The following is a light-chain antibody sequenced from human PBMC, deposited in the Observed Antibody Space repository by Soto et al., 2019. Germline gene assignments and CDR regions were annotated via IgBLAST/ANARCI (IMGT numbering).Light chain of an antibody. J-gene: IGKJ1*01. V-gene: IGKV3-15*01. CDR2: GAS. Sequence: EGVMTQSPAILSVSPGERATLSCRASQSISNNLAWYQQKAGQAPRLLIYGASTRATGVPARFSGSGSGTEFTLTLSSLQSEDFALYYCQQYYSWPRTFGQGTKVEIK. CDR3: QQYYSWPRT. CDR1: QSISNN.